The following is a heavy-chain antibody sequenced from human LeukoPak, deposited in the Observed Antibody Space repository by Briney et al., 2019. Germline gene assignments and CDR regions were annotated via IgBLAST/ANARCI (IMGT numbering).Heavy chain of an antibody. CDR3: ARGGGYCSSTSCYGGVDY. J-gene: IGHJ4*02. CDR1: GGSISSYY. D-gene: IGHD2-2*03. Sequence: SETLSLTCTVSGGSISSYYWSWIRQPPGKGLEWIGYIYYSGSTNYNPSLKSRVTISVDTSKNQFSLKLSSVTAADTAVYYCARGGGYCSSTSCYGGVDYWGQGTLVTVSS. CDR2: IYYSGST. V-gene: IGHV4-59*12.